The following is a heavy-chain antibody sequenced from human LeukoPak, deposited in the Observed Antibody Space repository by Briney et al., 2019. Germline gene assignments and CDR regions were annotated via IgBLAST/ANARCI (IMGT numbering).Heavy chain of an antibody. J-gene: IGHJ4*02. CDR1: GFTFSSYS. D-gene: IGHD2-2*01. CDR2: ISSSSSYI. CDR3: ARDAARPNIVVVPAAFPDY. Sequence: GGSLRLSCAASGFTFSSYSMNWVRQAPGKGLEWVSSISSSSSYIYYADSVKGRFTISRDNAKNSLYLQMNSLRAEDTAVYYCARDAARPNIVVVPAAFPDYWGQGTLVTVSS. V-gene: IGHV3-21*01.